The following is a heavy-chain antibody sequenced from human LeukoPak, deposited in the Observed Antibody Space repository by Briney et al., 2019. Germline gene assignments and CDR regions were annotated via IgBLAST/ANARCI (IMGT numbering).Heavy chain of an antibody. J-gene: IGHJ4*02. CDR2: ISSSSNYI. D-gene: IGHD3-16*01. CDR1: GFTFISYS. Sequence: GGSLRLSCAASGFTFISYSMNWVRQAPGKGLEWVSSISSSSNYIYYADSVKGRFTISRDNAKNSVYLQMNSLSAEDTAVYYCASWDRGNFDYWGQGTLVTVSS. CDR3: ASWDRGNFDY. V-gene: IGHV3-21*01.